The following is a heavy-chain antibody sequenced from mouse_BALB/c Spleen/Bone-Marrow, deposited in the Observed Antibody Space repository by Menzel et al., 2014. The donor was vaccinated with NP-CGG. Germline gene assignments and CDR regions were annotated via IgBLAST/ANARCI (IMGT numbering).Heavy chain of an antibody. CDR2: ILPGSGST. CDR1: GYTFSSYW. CDR3: ARGIDYYAMDY. Sequence: VQLQQSGAELMKPGASVKISCKATGYTFSSYWIEWVKQRPGHGLEWIGEILPGSGSTNYNEKFKGKATFTADTSSNAAYMQLSSLTSEDSAVYYCARGIDYYAMDYWGQGTSVTVSS. V-gene: IGHV1-9*01. J-gene: IGHJ4*01.